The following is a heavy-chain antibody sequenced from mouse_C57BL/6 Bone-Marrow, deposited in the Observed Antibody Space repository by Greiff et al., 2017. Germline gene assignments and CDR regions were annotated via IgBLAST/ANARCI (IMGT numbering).Heavy chain of an antibody. Sequence: QVQLQQSGAELVKPGASVKMSCKASGYTFTSYWITWVKQRPGQGLEWIGDIYPGSGSTNYNEKFKSKATLTVDTSSSTAYMQLSSLTSVDSAVYYCARSGYYGYDGAYWGQGTLVTVSA. CDR1: GYTFTSYW. CDR2: IYPGSGST. CDR3: ARSGYYGYDGAY. V-gene: IGHV1-55*01. D-gene: IGHD2-2*01. J-gene: IGHJ3*01.